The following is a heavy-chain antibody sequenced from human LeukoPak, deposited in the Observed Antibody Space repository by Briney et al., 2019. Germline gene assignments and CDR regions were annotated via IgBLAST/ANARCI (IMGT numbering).Heavy chain of an antibody. CDR3: AKHPYCSSTSCYFDY. D-gene: IGHD2-2*01. CDR1: GFTFSSYC. CDR2: IRYDGSNK. V-gene: IGHV3-30*02. J-gene: IGHJ4*02. Sequence: GGTLRLSCAASGFTFSSYCMHWVRQAPGKGLEWVAFIRYDGSNKYYADSVKGRFTISRDNSKNTLYLQMNSLRAEDTAVYYCAKHPYCSSTSCYFDYWGQGTLVTVSS.